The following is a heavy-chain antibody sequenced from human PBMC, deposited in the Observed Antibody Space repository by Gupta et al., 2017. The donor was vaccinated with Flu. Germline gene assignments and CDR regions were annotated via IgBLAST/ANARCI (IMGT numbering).Heavy chain of an antibody. CDR2: IAPAGGGT. J-gene: IGHJ4*02. CDR3: AREDTAMDY. Sequence: IHWVRQAPGQGLEWMGKIAPAGGGTSSAQKFQGRVTMTMDTSTSTVYMELSSLRSEDTAVYFCAREDTAMDYWGQGTLVTVPS. V-gene: IGHV1-46*03. D-gene: IGHD5-18*01.